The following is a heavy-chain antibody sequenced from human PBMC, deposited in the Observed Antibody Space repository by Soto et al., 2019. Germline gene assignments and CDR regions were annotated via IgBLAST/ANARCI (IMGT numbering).Heavy chain of an antibody. V-gene: IGHV3-23*01. Sequence: GGSLRLSCAASGFTFRTYAMNWVRQAPGKGLEWISAISGSGSFTHYADSVRGRFTIPRDNSQNQLYLQMNNLRGDDTAMYYCAKIPTGSGSSKFDYWGQGIQVTVSS. D-gene: IGHD3-10*01. CDR1: GFTFRTYA. J-gene: IGHJ4*02. CDR3: AKIPTGSGSSKFDY. CDR2: ISGSGSFT.